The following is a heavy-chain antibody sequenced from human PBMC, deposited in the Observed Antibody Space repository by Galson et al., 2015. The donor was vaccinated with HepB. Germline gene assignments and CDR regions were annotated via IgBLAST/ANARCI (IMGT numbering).Heavy chain of an antibody. CDR1: GYSFTSYW. J-gene: IGHJ4*02. D-gene: IGHD5-12*01. CDR2: IDPSDSYT. V-gene: IGHV5-10-1*01. Sequence: QSGAEVKKPGESLRISCKGSGYSFTSYWISWVRQMPGKGLEWMGRIDPSDSYTNYSPSFQGHVTISADKSISTAYLQWSSLKASDTAMYYCARHDRLSSYSGYDWAYWGQGTLVTVSS. CDR3: ARHDRLSSYSGYDWAY.